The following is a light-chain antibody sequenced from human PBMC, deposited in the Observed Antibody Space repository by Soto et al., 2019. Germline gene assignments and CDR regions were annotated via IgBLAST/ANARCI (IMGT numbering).Light chain of an antibody. J-gene: IGKJ1*01. Sequence: DIQMTPAPSPPSASVGDRGTITFRASQSISSWLAWYQQKPGKAPKLLIYKASSLESGVPSRFSGSGSGTEFTLTISSLQPDDFATYYCQQYNSYSWTFGQGTKV. CDR1: QSISSW. CDR3: QQYNSYSWT. CDR2: KAS. V-gene: IGKV1-5*03.